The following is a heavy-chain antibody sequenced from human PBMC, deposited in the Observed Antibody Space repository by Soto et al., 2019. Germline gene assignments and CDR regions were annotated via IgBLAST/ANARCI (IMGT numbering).Heavy chain of an antibody. D-gene: IGHD2-2*03. J-gene: IGHJ4*02. CDR1: GFTFSTSA. CDR2: ISSNGDTT. Sequence: SLRLSCAASGFTFSTSAMHWVRQAPGMGLEYVSAISSNGDTTYYANSVKGRFTISRDNSKSTLYLQMGSLSIEDMAVSYCARDGSKRYFDYWGQGALVTVPS. CDR3: ARDGSKRYFDY. V-gene: IGHV3-64*01.